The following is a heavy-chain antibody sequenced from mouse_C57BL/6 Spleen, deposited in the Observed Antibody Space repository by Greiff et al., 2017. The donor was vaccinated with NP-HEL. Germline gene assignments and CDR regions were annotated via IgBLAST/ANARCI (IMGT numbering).Heavy chain of an antibody. J-gene: IGHJ2*01. D-gene: IGHD1-1*01. CDR3: ARDYGSSRLDY. Sequence: VQLQQSGAELVKPGASVKMSCKASGYTFTSYWITWVKQRPGQGLEWIGDIYPGSGSTNYNEKFKSKATLTVDTSSSTAYMQLSSLTSEDSAVYYCARDYGSSRLDYWGQGTTLTVSS. CDR2: IYPGSGST. CDR1: GYTFTSYW. V-gene: IGHV1-55*01.